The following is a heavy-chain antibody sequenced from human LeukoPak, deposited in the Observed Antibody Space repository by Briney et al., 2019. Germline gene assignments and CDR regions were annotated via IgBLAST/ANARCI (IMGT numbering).Heavy chain of an antibody. CDR3: ARDSYYYYGMDA. J-gene: IGHJ6*02. V-gene: IGHV4-30-4*01. Sequence: SQTLSLTCTVSGGSISSGDYYWSWIRQPPGKGLGWIGYIYYSGSTYYNPSLKSRVTISVDTSKNQFSLKLSSVTAADTAVYYCARDSYYYYGMDAWGQGTLVTVSS. CDR2: IYYSGST. CDR1: GGSISSGDYY.